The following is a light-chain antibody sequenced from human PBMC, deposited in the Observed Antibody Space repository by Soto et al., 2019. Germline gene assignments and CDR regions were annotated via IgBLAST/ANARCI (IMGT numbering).Light chain of an antibody. CDR2: SSA. J-gene: IGLJ3*02. V-gene: IGLV1-47*01. Sequence: QPVLTQPPSASGTPGQRVSVSCSGSGSNVGRNQLYWYQQVPGTAPKLIIYSSAQRPSGVPDRFSGSKSGTSGSLVISGLRSEDEADYYCSAWDDTLDAWVFGGGTKLTVL. CDR3: SAWDDTLDAWV. CDR1: GSNVGRNQ.